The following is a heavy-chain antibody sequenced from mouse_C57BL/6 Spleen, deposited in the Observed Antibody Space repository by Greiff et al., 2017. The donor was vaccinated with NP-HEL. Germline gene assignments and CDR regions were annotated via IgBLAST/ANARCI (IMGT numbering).Heavy chain of an antibody. CDR2: IDPSDSET. CDR1: GYTFTSYW. CDR3: ARSEYYGSSSWYFDV. J-gene: IGHJ1*03. V-gene: IGHV1-52*01. Sequence: VQLQQPGAELVRPGSSVKLSCKASGYTFTSYWMHWVKQRPIQGLEWIGNIDPSDSETHYNQKFKDKATLTVDKSSSTAYMQLSSLTSEDSAVYYCARSEYYGSSSWYFDVWGTGTTVTVSS. D-gene: IGHD1-1*01.